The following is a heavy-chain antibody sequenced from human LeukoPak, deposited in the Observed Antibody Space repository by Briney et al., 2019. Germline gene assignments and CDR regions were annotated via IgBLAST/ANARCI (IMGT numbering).Heavy chain of an antibody. CDR3: ARGGIAAAGKDY. V-gene: IGHV3-48*03. CDR1: GFTFSSYE. Sequence: GGSLRLSCAASGFTFSSYEMNCVRQAPGKGLEWVSYISSSGSTIYYADSVKGRFTISRDNAKNSLYLQMNSLRAEDTAVYYCARGGIAAAGKDYWGQGTLVTVSS. CDR2: ISSSGSTI. J-gene: IGHJ4*02. D-gene: IGHD6-13*01.